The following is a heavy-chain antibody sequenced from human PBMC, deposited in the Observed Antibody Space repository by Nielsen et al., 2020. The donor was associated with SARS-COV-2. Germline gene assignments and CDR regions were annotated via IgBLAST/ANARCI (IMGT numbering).Heavy chain of an antibody. CDR1: GGSFSSSSFY. V-gene: IGHV4-39*01. CDR3: AITYSAWPYSWLDP. D-gene: IGHD6-19*01. J-gene: IGHJ5*02. Sequence: GSLRLSCTVSGGSFSSSSFYWGWIRQPPGKGLEWIGSIYYSGSTYYNPSLKSRVTISVDTSKNQFPLKLSYVTAADTAVYYCAITYSAWPYSWLDPWGQGTLVTVTS. CDR2: IYYSGST.